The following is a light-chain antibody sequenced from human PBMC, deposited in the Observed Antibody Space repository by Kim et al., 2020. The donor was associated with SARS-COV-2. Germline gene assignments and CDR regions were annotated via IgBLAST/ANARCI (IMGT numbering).Light chain of an antibody. CDR2: KAS. V-gene: IGKV1-5*03. J-gene: IGKJ2*01. CDR3: QQYNSYSYT. Sequence: SAAVGDRVTITCRASQSISSWLAWYQQKPGKAPKLLIYKASSLDSGVPSRFSGSGSGTEFTLTISSLQPDDFATYYCQQYNSYSYTFGQGTKLEI. CDR1: QSISSW.